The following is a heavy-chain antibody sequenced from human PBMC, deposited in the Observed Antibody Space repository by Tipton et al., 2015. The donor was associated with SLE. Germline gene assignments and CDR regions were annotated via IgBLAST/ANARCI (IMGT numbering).Heavy chain of an antibody. CDR1: GGFFSGY. J-gene: IGHJ4*02. D-gene: IGHD1-7*01. V-gene: IGHV4-34*01. CDR3: ARESSRANYYFDY. CDR2: INHSGTT. Sequence: TLSLTCAVYGGFFSGYCWIRQPPGKGLEWIGEINHSGTTNYNPSLKSRVTISVDMSKNQFSLRLSSVTAADTAVYYCARESSRANYYFDYWGQGTLVTVSS.